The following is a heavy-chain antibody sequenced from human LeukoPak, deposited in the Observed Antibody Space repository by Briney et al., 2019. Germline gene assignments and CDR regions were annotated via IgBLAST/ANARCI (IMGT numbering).Heavy chain of an antibody. CDR2: IYYSGST. CDR3: ARDGDNYFDY. V-gene: IGHV4-59*01. J-gene: IGHJ4*02. Sequence: PSETLSLTCTVSGGSISSYYWRWMRQPPRKGREWIGYIYYSGSTNYNPSLKSRVTISVDTSKNQSSLKLSSVTAADTAVYYWARDGDNYFDYWGQGTLVTVSS. D-gene: IGHD7-27*01. CDR1: GGSISSYY.